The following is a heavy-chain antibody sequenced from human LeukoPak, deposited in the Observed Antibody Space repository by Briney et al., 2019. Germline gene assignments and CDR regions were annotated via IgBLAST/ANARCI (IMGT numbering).Heavy chain of an antibody. CDR2: IYYSGST. Sequence: SETLSLTCTVSGGSISSGDYYWSWSRQPPGRGREWLGYIYYSGSTYYNPSLKSRVTISVGTSKNQFSLKLSSVTAADTAVYYCARDSRRELLHAFDIWGQGTMVTVSS. V-gene: IGHV4-30-4*02. CDR3: ARDSRRELLHAFDI. CDR1: GGSISSGDYY. J-gene: IGHJ3*02. D-gene: IGHD1-26*01.